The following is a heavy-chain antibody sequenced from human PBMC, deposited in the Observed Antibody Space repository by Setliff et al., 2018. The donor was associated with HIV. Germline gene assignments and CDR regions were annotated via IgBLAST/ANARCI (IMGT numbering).Heavy chain of an antibody. D-gene: IGHD1-26*01. CDR3: ARGGSYWGDAFDI. CDR1: GHTLTELS. V-gene: IGHV1-24*01. Sequence: ASVKVSCKVSGHTLTELSMHWVRQAPGKGLEWMGGFDPEKSEKIYAQKLQGRVTVTTDTSTSTAYMELRGLRSDDTAVYYCARGGSYWGDAFDIWGQGTMVTVSS. CDR2: FDPEKSEK. J-gene: IGHJ3*02.